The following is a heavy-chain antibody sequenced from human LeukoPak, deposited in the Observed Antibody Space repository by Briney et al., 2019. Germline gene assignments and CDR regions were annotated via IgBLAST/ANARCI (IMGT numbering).Heavy chain of an antibody. V-gene: IGHV4-59*01. CDR2: IHSSGST. D-gene: IGHD6-13*01. CDR1: GGSISNYY. Sequence: SETLSLTCTVSGGSISNYYWGWIRQPPGKGLEWIAYIHSSGSTNYNPSLKSRVTISVDMSKNQFSLKLASLTTADTAIYYCARAVSVTAAGPGYWGQGTLVTVSS. CDR3: ARAVSVTAAGPGY. J-gene: IGHJ4*02.